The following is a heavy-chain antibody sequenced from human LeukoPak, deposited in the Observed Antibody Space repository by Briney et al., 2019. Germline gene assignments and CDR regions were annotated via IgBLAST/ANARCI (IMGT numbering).Heavy chain of an antibody. Sequence: GGSLRLSCAASGFTFSDYYMSWIRQAPGKGLEWVSYISSSGSTIYYADSVKGRFTISRVNAKNSLYLQMNSLRAEDTAVYYCARAARLNAVYYYMDVWGKGTTVTVSS. CDR1: GFTFSDYY. V-gene: IGHV3-11*01. CDR2: ISSSGSTI. CDR3: ARAARLNAVYYYMDV. D-gene: IGHD6-6*01. J-gene: IGHJ6*03.